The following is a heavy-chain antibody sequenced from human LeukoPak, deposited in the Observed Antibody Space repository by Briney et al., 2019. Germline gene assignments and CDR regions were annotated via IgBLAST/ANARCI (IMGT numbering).Heavy chain of an antibody. Sequence: SETLSLTCTVSGGSVSSGSYYWTWIRLPAGKGLEWIGRISTSGSTNYNPSLKSRVSISVDSSKNQFSLRLSSVTAADTAVYYCARGGYGGYNYLWYYYSMDVWGKGTAVTISS. CDR2: ISTSGST. CDR3: ARGGYGGYNYLWYYYSMDV. V-gene: IGHV4-61*02. D-gene: IGHD5-12*01. CDR1: GGSVSSGSYY. J-gene: IGHJ6*03.